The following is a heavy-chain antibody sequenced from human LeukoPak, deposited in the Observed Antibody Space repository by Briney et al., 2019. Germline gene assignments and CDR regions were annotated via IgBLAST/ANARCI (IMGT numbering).Heavy chain of an antibody. D-gene: IGHD2-2*01. V-gene: IGHV1-8*01. CDR3: VRGLILVPAANDY. J-gene: IGHJ4*02. CDR2: MNPNSGNT. CDR1: GYTFTSYD. Sequence: ASVKVSCKASGYTFTSYDINWVRQATGQGLEWMGWMNPNSGNTGYAQKFQGRVTMTRNTSISTAYMELSSLRSEDTAVYYCVRGLILVPAANDYWGQGTLVTVSS.